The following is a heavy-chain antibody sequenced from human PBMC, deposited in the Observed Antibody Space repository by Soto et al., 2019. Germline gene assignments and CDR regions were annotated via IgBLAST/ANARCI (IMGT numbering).Heavy chain of an antibody. J-gene: IGHJ3*02. CDR1: GYSFTSYW. Sequence: GESLKISCKGSGYSFTSYWIDWVRQMPGKGLEWMGIIYPGDSDTRYSPSFQGQVTISADKSISTAYLKWSSLKASDTAMYYCARYRANELELVVNDAFDIWGQGTMVTVSS. CDR2: IYPGDSDT. V-gene: IGHV5-51*01. D-gene: IGHD1-7*01. CDR3: ARYRANELELVVNDAFDI.